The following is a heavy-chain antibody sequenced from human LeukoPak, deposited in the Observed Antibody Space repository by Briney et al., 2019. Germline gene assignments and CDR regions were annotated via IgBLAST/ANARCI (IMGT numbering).Heavy chain of an antibody. CDR1: GFTVSSNY. V-gene: IGHV3-53*05. CDR3: DYYFDY. Sequence: GGSLRLSCAASGFTVSSNYMSWVRQAPGKGLEWVSVIYSGGSTNYADSVKGRFTISRDNSKNTLSLQMNSLRAEVIVDRLPDYYFDYWGQGTLVAVSS. J-gene: IGHJ4*02. D-gene: IGHD3-16*02. CDR2: IYSGGST.